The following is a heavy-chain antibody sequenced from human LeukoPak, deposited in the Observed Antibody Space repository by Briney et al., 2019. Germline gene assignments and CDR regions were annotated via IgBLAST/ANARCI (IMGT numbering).Heavy chain of an antibody. Sequence: SETLSLTCTVSGGSISSYYWSWIRQPPGKGLEWIGYIYYSGSTNYNPSLKSRVTISVDTSKNQFSLKLSSVTAADTAVYYCASSPRPSDYYYYGVDVWGQGTTVTVSS. J-gene: IGHJ6*02. V-gene: IGHV4-59*01. CDR3: ASSPRPSDYYYYGVDV. CDR1: GGSISSYY. CDR2: IYYSGST. D-gene: IGHD3-10*01.